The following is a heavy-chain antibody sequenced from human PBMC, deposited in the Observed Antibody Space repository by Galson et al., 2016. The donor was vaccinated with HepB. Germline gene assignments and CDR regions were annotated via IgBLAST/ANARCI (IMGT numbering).Heavy chain of an antibody. Sequence: SLRLSCAASGLSVSINYMSWVRQAPGKGLEWVSVIYSGGSTFYADSVKGRFTISRDNSKNTLYLQMNSLSAEDTAVYYCARGGRDTAMDYYYYGMDVWGQGTTVTVSS. V-gene: IGHV3-66*01. CDR2: IYSGGST. CDR1: GLSVSINY. D-gene: IGHD5-18*01. CDR3: ARGGRDTAMDYYYYGMDV. J-gene: IGHJ6*02.